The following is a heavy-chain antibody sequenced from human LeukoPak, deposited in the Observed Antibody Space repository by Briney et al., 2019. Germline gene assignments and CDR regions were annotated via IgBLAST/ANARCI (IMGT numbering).Heavy chain of an antibody. J-gene: IGHJ6*02. CDR2: ISGSGDST. Sequence: TGGSLRLSCAASGFTFSGYAMNWVRQAPGKGLEWVSLISGSGDSTYYADSVRGRFTISRDNAKNTLWLQMNSLRAEDTAVYYCAKGVTTVRIYYHGMDVWGQGTTVTVSS. CDR1: GFTFSGYA. V-gene: IGHV3-23*01. D-gene: IGHD4-17*01. CDR3: AKGVTTVRIYYHGMDV.